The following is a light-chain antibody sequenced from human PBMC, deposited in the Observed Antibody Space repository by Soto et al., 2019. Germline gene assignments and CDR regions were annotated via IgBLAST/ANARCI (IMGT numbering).Light chain of an antibody. CDR2: EVN. J-gene: IGLJ2*01. Sequence: QSALTQPPSASGSPGQSVTISCTGTSSDVGGYNYVSWYQQHPGKVPKLMIYEVNKRPLGVPDRFSGSKSGNTASLTVSGLQAEDEADYYCSSYGGSNNLIFGGGTQLTVL. CDR1: SSDVGGYNY. CDR3: SSYGGSNNLI. V-gene: IGLV2-8*01.